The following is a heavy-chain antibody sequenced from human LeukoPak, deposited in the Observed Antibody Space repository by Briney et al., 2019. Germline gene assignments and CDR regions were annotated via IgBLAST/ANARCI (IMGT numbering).Heavy chain of an antibody. CDR3: VRDCASDCSIKGHYFFDL. V-gene: IGHV1-18*01. D-gene: IGHD2-21*02. CDR1: GYTFTKCG. J-gene: IGHJ2*01. Sequence: GASVKVSCKASGYTFTKCGLTWVRQAPGQGLEWMGWISTDKADTYYAQNYQGRVTMTIDTSTSTAYMELRSLTSDDTAVYYCVRDCASDCSIKGHYFFDLWGRGTLVTVSS. CDR2: ISTDKADT.